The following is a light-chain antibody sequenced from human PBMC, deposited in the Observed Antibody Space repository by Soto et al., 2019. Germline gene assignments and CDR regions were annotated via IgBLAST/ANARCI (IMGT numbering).Light chain of an antibody. CDR1: QSVSSN. CDR3: QQYNNWPRT. V-gene: IGKV3-15*01. Sequence: DIMVTQSPATLSVSPGERATLSCRASQSVSSNLAWYQQKPGQAPRLLIYGASTRATGIPARFSGSASGTEFTLTISSLQSEDFAVYYCQQYNNWPRTFGQGTKVEIK. J-gene: IGKJ1*01. CDR2: GAS.